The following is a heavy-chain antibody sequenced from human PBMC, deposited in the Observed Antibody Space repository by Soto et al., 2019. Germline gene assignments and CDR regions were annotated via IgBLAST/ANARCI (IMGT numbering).Heavy chain of an antibody. CDR1: GFTFSDYY. D-gene: IGHD6-6*01. CDR3: GRDRELIAARFQANQRYFDY. CDR2: ISSSSSYT. J-gene: IGHJ4*02. V-gene: IGHV3-11*06. Sequence: QVQLVESGGGLVKPGGSLRLSCAASGFTFSDYYMSWIRQAPGKGLAWVSYISSSSSYTNYADSVKGRFTISRDNAKNSLNLQMNSLRAEDTAVYYCGRDRELIAARFQANQRYFDYWGQGTLVTVSS.